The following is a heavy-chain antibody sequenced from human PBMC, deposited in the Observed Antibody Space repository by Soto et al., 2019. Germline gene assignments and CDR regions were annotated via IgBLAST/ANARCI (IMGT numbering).Heavy chain of an antibody. CDR3: ATKRGSSWGSYYYGMDV. CDR2: IYYSGST. V-gene: IGHV4-39*01. Sequence: SETLSLTCTVSGGSISSSSYYWGWIRQPPGKGLEWIGSIYYSGSTYYNPSLKSRVTISVDTSKNQFYLKLTSVTAADTAVYYCATKRGSSWGSYYYGMDVWGQGTTVT. D-gene: IGHD6-13*01. J-gene: IGHJ6*02. CDR1: GGSISSSSYY.